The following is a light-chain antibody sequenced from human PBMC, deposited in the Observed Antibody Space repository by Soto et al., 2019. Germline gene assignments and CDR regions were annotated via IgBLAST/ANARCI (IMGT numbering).Light chain of an antibody. CDR2: EVS. V-gene: IGLV2-14*01. J-gene: IGLJ2*01. CDR3: SSYSSRSTLL. CDR1: SSDVGGHNY. Sequence: QSALTQPASXXXXXXXXXXXSCTGTSSDVGGHNYVSWYQQHPGKAPKLMIYEVSNRPSGISNRFSGSKSGNTASLTISGLQAEDEADYYCSSYSSRSTLLFGGGTKLTVL.